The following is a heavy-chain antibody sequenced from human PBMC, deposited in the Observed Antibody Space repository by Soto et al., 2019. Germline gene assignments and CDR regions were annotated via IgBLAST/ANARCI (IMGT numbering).Heavy chain of an antibody. D-gene: IGHD4-17*01. CDR2: ISYDGSNK. J-gene: IGHJ3*02. V-gene: IGHV3-30*18. CDR1: GFTFSSYG. CDR3: AKETTLRDAFDI. Sequence: QVQLVESGGGVVQPGRSLRLSCAASGFTFSSYGMHWVRQAPGKGLEWVAVISYDGSNKYYADSVKGRFTISRDNSKNTLYLQMISLRAEDTAVYYFAKETTLRDAFDIWGQGTMVTVSS.